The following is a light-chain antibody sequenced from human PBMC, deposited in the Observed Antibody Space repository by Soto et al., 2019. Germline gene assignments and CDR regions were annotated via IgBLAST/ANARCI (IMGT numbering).Light chain of an antibody. V-gene: IGKV3-20*01. CDR1: QSVNSNY. J-gene: IGKJ1*01. Sequence: EIVLTQSPGTLSLAPGERATLSCRASQSVNSNYFTWYQQIPGQAPRLLIYGGSSRATGIPDRFSGSGSGTDFTLTISRLEPEDCAVYYCQHYDASQWTFGQGTKVEI. CDR3: QHYDASQWT. CDR2: GGS.